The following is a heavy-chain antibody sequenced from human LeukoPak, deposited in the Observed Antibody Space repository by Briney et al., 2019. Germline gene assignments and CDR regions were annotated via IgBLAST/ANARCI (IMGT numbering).Heavy chain of an antibody. D-gene: IGHD2-2*01. J-gene: IGHJ4*02. V-gene: IGHV3-33*01. Sequence: GRSLRLSCAASGFMFSDYGMHWVRQAPGKGLEWVAVIWYDGSKKYYADSVKGRFTVSRDDSKNTIYLQMNGLRGDDTAFYYCARDFCSTTSCLDYWGQGTLVTVSS. CDR1: GFMFSDYG. CDR2: IWYDGSKK. CDR3: ARDFCSTTSCLDY.